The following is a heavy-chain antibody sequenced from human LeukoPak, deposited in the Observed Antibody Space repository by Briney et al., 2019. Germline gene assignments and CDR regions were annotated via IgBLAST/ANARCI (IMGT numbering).Heavy chain of an antibody. J-gene: IGHJ4*02. D-gene: IGHD1-14*01. CDR2: ISGGGGGS. CDR3: AKEAVRKFDFDY. Sequence: PGGSLRLSCAASGFILSNYAMSWVRQAPGKGLEGVSSISGGGGGSYYADSVKGRFTISRDNSKNTLYLQMNSLRAEDTAVYYCAKEAVRKFDFDYWGQGTLVTVSS. V-gene: IGHV3-23*01. CDR1: GFILSNYA.